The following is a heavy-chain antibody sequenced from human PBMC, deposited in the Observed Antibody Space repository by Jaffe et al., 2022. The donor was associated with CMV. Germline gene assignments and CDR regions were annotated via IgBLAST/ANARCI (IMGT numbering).Heavy chain of an antibody. CDR2: ISVSSTSI. Sequence: DVQLVESGGGLVQPGGSLRLSCAASGFTFRSHEMNWVRQAPGKGLEWLSYISVSSTSIYYADSVQGRFTISRDNDKNSLYLQMNSLRVEDTAVYYCGRHWDYWGQGTLVTVSS. CDR3: GRHWDY. CDR1: GFTFRSHE. V-gene: IGHV3-48*03. J-gene: IGHJ4*02.